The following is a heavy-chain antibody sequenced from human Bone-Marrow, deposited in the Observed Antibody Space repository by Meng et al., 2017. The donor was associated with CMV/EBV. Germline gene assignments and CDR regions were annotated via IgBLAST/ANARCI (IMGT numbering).Heavy chain of an antibody. V-gene: IGHV1-2*02. D-gene: IGHD4-11*01. Sequence: VEVVTSWADVKKPGASVQVSCKASAYTFTGYYMHWVRQAPGQGLEWMRWSNPNRGGTNNAQKFQGRVTMTRDTSISTAYMELSRLRSDDTAVYYCARGLQLGWFDPWGQGTLVTVSS. CDR1: AYTFTGYY. CDR3: ARGLQLGWFDP. CDR2: SNPNRGGT. J-gene: IGHJ5*02.